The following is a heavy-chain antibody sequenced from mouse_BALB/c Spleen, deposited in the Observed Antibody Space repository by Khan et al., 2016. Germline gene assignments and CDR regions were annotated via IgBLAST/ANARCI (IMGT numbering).Heavy chain of an antibody. Sequence: QVQLKESGPGLVAPSQSLSITCTVSGFSLTSSGVHWVRQPPGKGLDWLGVIWAGGSTDYNSALMSRLSITKDNSQNQVFLKMNSLQTDDTGLYYCARDDQDYDAWFASWGQGTLVTVSA. CDR3: ARDDQDYDAWFAS. V-gene: IGHV2-9*02. CDR1: GFSLTSSG. CDR2: IWAGGST. J-gene: IGHJ3*01. D-gene: IGHD2-4*01.